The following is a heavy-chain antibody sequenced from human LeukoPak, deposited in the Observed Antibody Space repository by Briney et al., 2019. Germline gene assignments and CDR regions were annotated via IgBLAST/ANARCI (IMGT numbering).Heavy chain of an antibody. CDR2: ISGSGSRT. CDR3: AKRAAVAGLYFHP. D-gene: IGHD6-19*01. Sequence: GGSLRLSCAASGFTFSRYDMRWVRQAPGKGLEWASSISGSGSRTYYADSVKGRFTISRDDSKTTLYLQMNSLRAEDTALYYCAKRAAVAGLYFHPWGQGTLVTVSS. CDR1: GFTFSRYD. J-gene: IGHJ1*01. V-gene: IGHV3-23*01.